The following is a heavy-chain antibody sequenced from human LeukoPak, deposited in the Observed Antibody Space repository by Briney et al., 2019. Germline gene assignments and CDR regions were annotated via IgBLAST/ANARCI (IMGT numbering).Heavy chain of an antibody. CDR1: GYSFTSYW. J-gene: IGHJ4*02. CDR3: ATPYPREYCSSTTCFFNY. Sequence: GESLKISCKASGYSFTSYWIGWVRKMPGKGLEWMGIIYPGDSDTRYSPSFQGQVTMSADKSISTAYLQWSSLKASDTAMYYCATPYPREYCSSTTCFFNYWGQGTLVTVSS. CDR2: IYPGDSDT. V-gene: IGHV5-51*01. D-gene: IGHD2-2*01.